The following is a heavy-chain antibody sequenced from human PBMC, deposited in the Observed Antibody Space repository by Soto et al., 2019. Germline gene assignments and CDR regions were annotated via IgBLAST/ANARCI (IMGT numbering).Heavy chain of an antibody. D-gene: IGHD5-18*01. CDR2: MIPSFGTA. V-gene: IGHV1-69*06. J-gene: IGHJ5*02. CDR3: ARPVVDTAMYWWFDP. Sequence: QVQLVQSGAEVKKPGSSVKVSCKASGGTFSSYAIRWVRQAPGQGLEWMGGMIPSFGTANYAQKFQGRVTITADKSTSTAYMELSSLRSEDTGVYYCARPVVDTAMYWWFDPWGQGTLVTVSS. CDR1: GGTFSSYA.